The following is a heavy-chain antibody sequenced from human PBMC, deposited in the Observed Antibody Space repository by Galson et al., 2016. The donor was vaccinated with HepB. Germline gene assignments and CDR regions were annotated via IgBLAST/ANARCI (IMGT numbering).Heavy chain of an antibody. CDR3: TRHAYYYDSSGYYSPMGDFDS. CDR1: GFTFSGSA. Sequence: SLRLSRAASGFTFSGSAIHWVRQASGKGLEWVGRIRNKANSYATAYGASVKGRFTISRDDSKNTAYLQMNSLKTEDSAVYYCTRHAYYYDSSGYYSPMGDFDSWGQGTLVTVSS. D-gene: IGHD3-22*01. CDR2: IRNKANSYAT. V-gene: IGHV3-73*01. J-gene: IGHJ4*02.